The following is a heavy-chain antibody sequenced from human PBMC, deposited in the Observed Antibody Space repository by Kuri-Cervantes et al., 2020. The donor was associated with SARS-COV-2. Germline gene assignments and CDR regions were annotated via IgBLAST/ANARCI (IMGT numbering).Heavy chain of an antibody. CDR2: VNHRGDT. CDR1: GEAFSGYY. Sequence: SQTLSLTCAFYGEAFSGYYWTWIRQSPGKGLEWIGEVNHRGDTNYNPSLMGRVFISVDKSNSQFSLRLTSVTAADTAVYYCAREHLSVFYVFDYWGQGTLVTVSS. CDR3: AREHLSVFYVFDY. D-gene: IGHD5/OR15-5a*01. V-gene: IGHV4-34*01. J-gene: IGHJ4*02.